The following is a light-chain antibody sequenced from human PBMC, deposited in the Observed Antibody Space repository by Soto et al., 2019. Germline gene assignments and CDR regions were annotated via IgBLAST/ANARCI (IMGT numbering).Light chain of an antibody. CDR2: DAS. CDR3: QQRKYWHQLT. CDR1: QSVDVF. Sequence: ETVLTQSPATLSLSPGERATLSCRASQSVDVFLDWYQKKPGQAPRLLIYDASNRASGIPARLSGSGYGTDFTITITSLEPEAFVVYYCQQRKYWHQLTFGGGTNVEIK. J-gene: IGKJ4*01. V-gene: IGKV3-11*01.